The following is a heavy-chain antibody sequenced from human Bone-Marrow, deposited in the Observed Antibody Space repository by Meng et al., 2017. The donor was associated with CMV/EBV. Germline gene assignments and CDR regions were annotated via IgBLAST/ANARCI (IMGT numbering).Heavy chain of an antibody. D-gene: IGHD4-17*01. Sequence: SETLSLTCTVSGGSISSSSYYWGWIRQPPGKGLEWIGSIYYSGSTYYNPSLKSRVTISVDTSKNQLSLKLSSVTAADTAVYYCAREPTGFPNWFDPWGQGTLVTVSS. CDR3: AREPTGFPNWFDP. V-gene: IGHV4-39*07. CDR1: GGSISSSSYY. J-gene: IGHJ5*02. CDR2: IYYSGST.